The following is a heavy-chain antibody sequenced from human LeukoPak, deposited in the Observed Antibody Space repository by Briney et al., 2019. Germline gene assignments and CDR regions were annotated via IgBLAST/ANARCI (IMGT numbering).Heavy chain of an antibody. J-gene: IGHJ4*02. Sequence: GGSLRLSCAASEFTFSSYAMSWVRQAPGKGLEWVSAISGSGGTTYYTDSVKGRFTISRDNSKNTLYLQMNSLRAEDTAVYYCAKEFSSSWYYYFDCWGQGTLVTVSS. CDR2: ISGSGGTT. CDR3: AKEFSSSWYYYFDC. V-gene: IGHV3-23*01. CDR1: EFTFSSYA. D-gene: IGHD6-13*01.